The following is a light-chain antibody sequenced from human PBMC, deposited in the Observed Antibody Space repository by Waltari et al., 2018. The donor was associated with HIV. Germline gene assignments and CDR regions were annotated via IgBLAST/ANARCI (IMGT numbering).Light chain of an antibody. J-gene: IGKJ1*01. CDR1: QGVSSY. Sequence: AIRMTQPPSSFSASTGDRVSITCRASQGVSSYLAWYQQKPGKAPKLLIYGASTLQSAVPSRFSGSGSGTNFTLTISCLQSEDFATYFCQQYYSYPWTFGQGTKVEIK. CDR3: QQYYSYPWT. V-gene: IGKV1-8*01. CDR2: GAS.